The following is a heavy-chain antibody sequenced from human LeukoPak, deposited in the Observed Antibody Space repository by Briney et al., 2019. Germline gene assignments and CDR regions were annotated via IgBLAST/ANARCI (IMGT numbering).Heavy chain of an antibody. J-gene: IGHJ6*03. Sequence: SETLSLTCTVSGGSISSYYWSWIRQPPGKGLEWIGYIYYSGNTNYNPSLKSRVTILVDTSKNRVSLKLSSVTAAGTAVYFCARDWGVGGRPGYMDVWGKGTTVTVSS. CDR3: ARDWGVGGRPGYMDV. CDR1: GGSISSYY. V-gene: IGHV4-59*01. D-gene: IGHD6-6*01. CDR2: IYYSGNT.